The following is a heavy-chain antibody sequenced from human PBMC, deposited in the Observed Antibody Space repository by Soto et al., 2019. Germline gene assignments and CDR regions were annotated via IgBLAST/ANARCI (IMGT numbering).Heavy chain of an antibody. J-gene: IGHJ4*02. CDR1: GFTFSDFY. D-gene: IGHD2-21*01. V-gene: IGHV3-11*06. CDR2: ISPKSNYR. CDR3: VRGGGGGHFDS. Sequence: QIQLVESGGGLVKPGGALRLSCAASGFTFSDFYMSWIRQAPGKGLEWLSYISPKSNYREYAESVKGRHTISRDNAKNSLSLQMNSLRVEDTAVYYCVRGGGGGHFDSWGQVTLVTVSS.